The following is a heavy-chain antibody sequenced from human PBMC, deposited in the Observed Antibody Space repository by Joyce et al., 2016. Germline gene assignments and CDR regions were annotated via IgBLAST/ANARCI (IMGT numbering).Heavy chain of an antibody. CDR1: GLIFNGYA. CDR2: ISGAARRT. Sequence: EVRLLESGGTLVRPGGSLRLSCAASGLIFNGYAMHWVRRAAGKGLEWVAAISGAARRTYYADSVRGRFTVSRDFPTRTLYLQMDNVRVEDSGTYFCARDKARGVTLRPASAPLDCLDYWGQGTLVAVSS. J-gene: IGHJ4*02. CDR3: ARDKARGVTLRPASAPLDCLDY. V-gene: IGHV3-23*01. D-gene: IGHD3-10*01.